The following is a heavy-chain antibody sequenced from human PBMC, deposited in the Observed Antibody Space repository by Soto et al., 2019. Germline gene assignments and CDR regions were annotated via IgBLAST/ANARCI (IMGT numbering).Heavy chain of an antibody. J-gene: IGHJ4*02. D-gene: IGHD2-2*01. V-gene: IGHV3-33*01. CDR2: IWYDGSNK. CDR1: GFTFSSYG. CDR3: ARDMGDIVLVPAAWGLLDY. Sequence: QVQLVESGGGVVQPGRSLRLSCAASGFTFSSYGMHWVRQAPGKGLEWVAVIWYDGSNKYYADSVKGRFTISRDNSKNTLYLQMNSLRAEDTAVYYCARDMGDIVLVPAAWGLLDYWGQGTLVTVSS.